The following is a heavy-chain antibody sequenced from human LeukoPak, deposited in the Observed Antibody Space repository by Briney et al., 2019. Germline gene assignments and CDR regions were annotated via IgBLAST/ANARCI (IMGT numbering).Heavy chain of an antibody. Sequence: GGSLRLSCAASGFTFTNAWMSWVRQAPGKVLEWIGRSKSQTDGGTTDYAAPVKGRFTISRDDSKNTVYLQMSSLRTDDTAVYYCTTLSYVGGYWGQGTLVIVSS. CDR3: TTLSYVGGY. CDR1: GFTFTNAW. CDR2: SKSQTDGGTT. D-gene: IGHD3-10*02. J-gene: IGHJ4*02. V-gene: IGHV3-15*01.